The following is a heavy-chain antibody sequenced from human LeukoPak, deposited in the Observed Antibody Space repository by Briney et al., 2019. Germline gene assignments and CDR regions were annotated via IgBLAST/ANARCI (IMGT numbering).Heavy chain of an antibody. CDR1: GGSISSYY. V-gene: IGHV4-59*01. Sequence: PSETLSLTCTVSGGSISSYYWSWIRQPPGKGLEWIGYIYYSGSTNYNPSLKSRVTISVDTSKNQFSLKLSSVTAADTAVYYCARDFSHYYWGQGTLVTVSS. CDR2: IYYSGST. CDR3: ARDFSHYY. J-gene: IGHJ4*02.